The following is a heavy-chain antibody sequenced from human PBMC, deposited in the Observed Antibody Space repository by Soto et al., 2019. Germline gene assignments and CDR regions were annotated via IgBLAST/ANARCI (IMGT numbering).Heavy chain of an antibody. Sequence: QVQLVQSGAEVKKPGASVKVSCKASGYTFTSYYMHWVRQAPGQGLEWMGIINPSGSTSYAQKFQGRGTMTRDTSTSTVYMELSSLRSEDTAVYYCARVYCSGGSCDSIDYWGQGTLVTVCS. V-gene: IGHV1-46*03. CDR2: INPSGST. CDR1: GYTFTSYY. J-gene: IGHJ4*02. CDR3: ARVYCSGGSCDSIDY. D-gene: IGHD2-15*01.